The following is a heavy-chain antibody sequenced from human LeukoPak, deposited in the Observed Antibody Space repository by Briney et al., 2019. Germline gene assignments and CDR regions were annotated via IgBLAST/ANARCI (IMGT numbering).Heavy chain of an antibody. Sequence: PGGSLRLSCAVSGFTFSSYWMHWVRQAPGKGLVRVSLTNPDGSITDYADSVRGRFTISRDNAKNTVFLQMNSLRAEDTAVYYCAKDLLRGAADYWGQGALVTVSS. CDR2: TNPDGSIT. D-gene: IGHD3-10*01. CDR1: GFTFSSYW. J-gene: IGHJ4*02. V-gene: IGHV3-74*01. CDR3: AKDLLRGAADY.